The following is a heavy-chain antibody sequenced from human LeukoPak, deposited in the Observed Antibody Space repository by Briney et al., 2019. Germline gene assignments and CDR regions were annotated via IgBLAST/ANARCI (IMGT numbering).Heavy chain of an antibody. D-gene: IGHD6-19*01. V-gene: IGHV3-7*03. CDR3: ARDFFGWSSLGH. CDR1: GFTFRSNW. Sequence: GGSLRLSCAAPGFTFRSNWMNWVRQAPGKGLEWVAHVQPDGSAKIYADSVKGRFTISRDNAKDSVYLHMNRLRVADTVVYYCARDFFGWSSLGHWGQGTLVTVSS. CDR2: VQPDGSAK. J-gene: IGHJ1*01.